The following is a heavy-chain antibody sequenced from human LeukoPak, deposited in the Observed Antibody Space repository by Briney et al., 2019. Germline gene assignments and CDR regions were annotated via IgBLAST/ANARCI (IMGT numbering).Heavy chain of an antibody. Sequence: GGSLRLSCAASGFTFSDYYMNWIRQAPGKGLEWVSYISSSGGTIYYADSVKGRFAISRDNAKNSLYLQMNSLRAEDTAVYYCARGEGRDGYNRWGQGTLVTVSS. CDR2: ISSSGGTI. D-gene: IGHD5-24*01. J-gene: IGHJ4*02. CDR3: ARGEGRDGYNR. V-gene: IGHV3-11*01. CDR1: GFTFSDYY.